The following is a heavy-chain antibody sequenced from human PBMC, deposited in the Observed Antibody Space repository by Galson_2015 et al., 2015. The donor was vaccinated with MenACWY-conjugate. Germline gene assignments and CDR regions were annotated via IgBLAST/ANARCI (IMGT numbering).Heavy chain of an antibody. CDR3: TRGYCSGGTCLTFDY. Sequence: SLRLSCAASGSTLSGSAMHWVRQASGKGLEWVGRIRSKANSYATAYAPSVKGRFTTSRDDSKNTAYLQMNSLKTEDTAVYYCTRGYCSGGTCLTFDYWGQGTLVTVSS. D-gene: IGHD2-15*01. V-gene: IGHV3-73*01. J-gene: IGHJ4*02. CDR2: IRSKANSYAT. CDR1: GSTLSGSA.